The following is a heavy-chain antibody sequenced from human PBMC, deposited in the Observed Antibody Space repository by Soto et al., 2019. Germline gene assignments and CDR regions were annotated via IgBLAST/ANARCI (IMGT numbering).Heavy chain of an antibody. CDR1: GFIFSSYA. CDR2: IGSTGVST. J-gene: IGHJ3*02. V-gene: IGHV3-23*01. D-gene: IGHD3-3*01. CDR3: ASGWRVDAFDI. Sequence: EVQVLESGGGLVQPGGSLRLSCAASGFIFSSYAMNWVRQAPGKGLEWVSGIGSTGVSTYYADSVKGRFTISRDNSKNMLYLHMDSLRAEDTAVYYCASGWRVDAFDIWGQGTMVTVSS.